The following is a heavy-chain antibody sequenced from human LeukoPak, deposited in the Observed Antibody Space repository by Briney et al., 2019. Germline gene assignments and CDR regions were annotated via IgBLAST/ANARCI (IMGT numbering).Heavy chain of an antibody. J-gene: IGHJ4*02. CDR2: IYYSGST. V-gene: IGHV4-59*12. D-gene: IGHD6-6*01. CDR1: GGSISSYY. CDR3: AREDSSSPGGSFDY. Sequence: SETLSLTCTVSGGSISSYYWSWIRQPPGRGLEWIGYIYYSGSTNYNPSLKSRVTISVDTSKNQFSLKLSSVTAADTAVYYCAREDSSSPGGSFDYWGQGTLVTVSS.